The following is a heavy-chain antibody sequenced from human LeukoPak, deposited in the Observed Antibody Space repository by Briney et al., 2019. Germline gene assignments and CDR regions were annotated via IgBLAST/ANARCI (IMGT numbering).Heavy chain of an antibody. CDR3: ARANTYGSGRNGYYYYGMDV. CDR2: INHSGST. J-gene: IGHJ6*02. Sequence: SESLSLTCAVYGGSFSGYYWSWIRQPPGKGLEWIGEINHSGSTNYNPSLKSRVTISVDTFKNQFSLKLSSVTAADTAVYYCARANTYGSGRNGYYYYGMDVWGQGTTVTVSS. V-gene: IGHV4-34*01. CDR1: GGSFSGYY. D-gene: IGHD3-10*01.